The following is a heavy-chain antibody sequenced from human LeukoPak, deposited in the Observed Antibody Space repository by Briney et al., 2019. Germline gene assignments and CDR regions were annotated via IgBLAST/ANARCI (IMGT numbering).Heavy chain of an antibody. J-gene: IGHJ2*01. D-gene: IGHD6-19*01. CDR1: GFTFSSYA. Sequence: GGSLRLSCAASGFTFSSYAMSWVRQAPGKGLEWVSAISGSGGSTYYADSVKGRFTISRDNAKNSLYLQMNSLRAEDTAVYYCARQPEYSSGWYRGAWYFDLWGRGTLVTVSS. CDR3: ARQPEYSSGWYRGAWYFDL. V-gene: IGHV3-23*01. CDR2: ISGSGGST.